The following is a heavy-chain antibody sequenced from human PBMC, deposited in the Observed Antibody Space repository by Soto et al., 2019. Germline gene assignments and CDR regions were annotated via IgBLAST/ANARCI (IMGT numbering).Heavy chain of an antibody. Sequence: GGSLRLSCAASGFTFSRYAMSWVRQAPGKGLEWVSTFSGPGGGTHYADSVKGRFTISRDNFKSSLYLQMSSLRAEDTAVYYCAKGKISTTTYTSFDSWGQGTLVTVS. CDR1: GFTFSRYA. V-gene: IGHV3-23*01. CDR2: FSGPGGGT. J-gene: IGHJ5*01. D-gene: IGHD1-26*01. CDR3: AKGKISTTTYTSFDS.